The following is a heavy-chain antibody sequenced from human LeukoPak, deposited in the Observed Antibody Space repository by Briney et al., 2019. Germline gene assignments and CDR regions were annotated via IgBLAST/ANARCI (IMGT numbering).Heavy chain of an antibody. Sequence: SETLSLTCTVSGGSVSCGSYYWSWIRQPPGKGLEWIGYIYYSGSTNYNPSLKSRVTISVDTSKNQFSLKLSSVTAADTAVYYCARDLATYCSSTSCRGSAFDIWGQGTMVTVSS. D-gene: IGHD2-2*01. CDR1: GGSVSCGSYY. CDR3: ARDLATYCSSTSCRGSAFDI. V-gene: IGHV4-61*01. CDR2: IYYSGST. J-gene: IGHJ3*02.